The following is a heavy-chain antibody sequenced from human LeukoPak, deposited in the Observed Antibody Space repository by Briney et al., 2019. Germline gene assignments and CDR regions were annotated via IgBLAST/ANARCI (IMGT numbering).Heavy chain of an antibody. CDR2: ISSSGSTI. Sequence: GGSLRLSCAASGFTFRSYEMNWVRQAPGKGLEWVSYISSSGSTIYYADSVKGRFTISRDNAKNSLYLQMNSLRSEVTAVYYCARPGKWELLGTFDYWGQGTLVTVSS. CDR1: GFTFRSYE. J-gene: IGHJ4*02. CDR3: ARPGKWELLGTFDY. D-gene: IGHD1-26*01. V-gene: IGHV3-48*03.